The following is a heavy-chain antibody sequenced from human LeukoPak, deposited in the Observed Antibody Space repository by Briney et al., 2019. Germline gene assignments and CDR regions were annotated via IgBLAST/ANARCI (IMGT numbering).Heavy chain of an antibody. CDR3: AREGRMSMGIEY. CDR1: GGSLSGFY. D-gene: IGHD4/OR15-4a*01. V-gene: IGHV4-34*01. Sequence: SETLSLTCAVYGGSLSGFYWSWIRQSPGKGLEWIGEINHGGSTNYNPSLKSRVTMSVDTSKNHFSLKLSSVTAADTAVYFCAREGRMSMGIEYWGQGTLVTVSS. J-gene: IGHJ4*02. CDR2: INHGGST.